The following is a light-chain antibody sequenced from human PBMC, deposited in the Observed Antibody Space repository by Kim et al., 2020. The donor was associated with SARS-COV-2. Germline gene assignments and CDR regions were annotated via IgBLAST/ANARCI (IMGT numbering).Light chain of an antibody. Sequence: QPAQPTCSGERSKVGDERTAWLQQHQRRPPTHLSYRNNSRPSGISDKVSAARSGNTASLTITGRQPEDEADYYCSAWDVSLRAGVFGGGTQLTVL. CDR1: RSKVGDER. CDR3: SAWDVSLRAGV. V-gene: IGLV10-54*04. CDR2: RNN. J-gene: IGLJ3*02.